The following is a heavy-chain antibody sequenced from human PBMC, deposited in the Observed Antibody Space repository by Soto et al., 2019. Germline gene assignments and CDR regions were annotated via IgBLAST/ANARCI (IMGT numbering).Heavy chain of an antibody. CDR2: LYNKGNT. D-gene: IGHD5-18*01. Sequence: QMQLQESGPGLVKASETLSLTCTVSGASISSHYWSWIXQPPGKGLEWIGYLYNKGNTNYNPSLKSRVTLSVDTSKNQFSLNLTSVTAADTAVYYCAKVGTGRVWLRWLDPWGQGSLVTVSS. CDR3: AKVGTGRVWLRWLDP. V-gene: IGHV4-59*11. J-gene: IGHJ5*02. CDR1: GASISSHY.